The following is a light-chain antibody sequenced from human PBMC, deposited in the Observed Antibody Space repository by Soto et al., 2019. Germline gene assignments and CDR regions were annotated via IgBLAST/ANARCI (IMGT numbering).Light chain of an antibody. CDR2: KAS. CDR3: QQYNSYPLT. V-gene: IGKV1-5*03. Sequence: DIQMTQSPSTLSASVGDRVTITCRASQSISSWLAWYQQKPGKAPNLLIYKASRLESGAPSRFSGSGFGAEFTLTISSLQPDDFATYYCQQYNSYPLTFGGGTKVDIK. CDR1: QSISSW. J-gene: IGKJ4*01.